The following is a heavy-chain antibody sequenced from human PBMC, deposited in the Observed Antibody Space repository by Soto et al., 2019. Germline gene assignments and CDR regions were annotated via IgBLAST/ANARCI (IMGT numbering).Heavy chain of an antibody. Sequence: SETLSLTCSVSGGSISSSSYFWGWIRQPPGKGLEWIGSIYYSGSTYYNPSLKSRVTVSVDTSKNQFSLKLSSVTAADTAVYYCASHITMVRGVITPDDAFDIWGQGTMVT. V-gene: IGHV4-39*07. CDR3: ASHITMVRGVITPDDAFDI. J-gene: IGHJ3*02. D-gene: IGHD3-10*01. CDR2: IYYSGST. CDR1: GGSISSSSYF.